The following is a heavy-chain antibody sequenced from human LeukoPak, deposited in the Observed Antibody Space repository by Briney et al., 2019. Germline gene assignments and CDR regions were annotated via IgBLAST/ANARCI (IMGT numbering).Heavy chain of an antibody. CDR1: GYTFTTYG. J-gene: IGHJ4*02. CDR2: ISTYNGNT. CDR3: ARDAIQGRLIPDY. Sequence: ASVKVSCKATGYTFTTYGISWVRQAPGQGLEWMGWISTYNGNTNYAQNLQDRVTMTTDTSTSTAYVELRSLRSDDTAVYYCARDAIQGRLIPDYWGQGTLVTVSS. D-gene: IGHD1-1*01. V-gene: IGHV1-18*01.